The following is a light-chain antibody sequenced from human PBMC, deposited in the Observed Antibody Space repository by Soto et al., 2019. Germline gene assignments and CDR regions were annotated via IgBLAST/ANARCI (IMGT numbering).Light chain of an antibody. J-gene: IGKJ1*01. CDR1: QDIITW. CDR3: QQYNSYPWT. V-gene: IGKV1-5*03. CDR2: KAS. Sequence: DIQMTQSPSSVTASVGDRVTITCRASQDIITWLAWYQQKPGKAPKLLIYKASTLKSGVPSRFSGSGSGTDFTLTISSLQPDDFATYYCQQYNSYPWTFGQGTKVDIK.